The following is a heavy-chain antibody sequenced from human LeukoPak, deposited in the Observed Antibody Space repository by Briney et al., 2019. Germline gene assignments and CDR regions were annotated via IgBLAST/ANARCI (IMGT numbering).Heavy chain of an antibody. V-gene: IGHV3-7*02. D-gene: IGHD6-13*01. CDR3: ARTIGIAAAGFDY. J-gene: IGHJ4*02. CDR1: GFTFSSYW. Sequence: GGSLRLSCAASGFTFSSYWMSWVRQAPGKGLEWVANIKQDGSEKYYVDSVKGRFTISRDNAKNSLYLQMNSLRAEDTAVYYCARTIGIAAAGFDYWGQGTLVTVSS. CDR2: IKQDGSEK.